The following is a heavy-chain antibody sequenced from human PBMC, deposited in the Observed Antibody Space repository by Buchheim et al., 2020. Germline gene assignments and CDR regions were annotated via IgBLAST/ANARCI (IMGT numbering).Heavy chain of an antibody. CDR2: ISGSGGST. V-gene: IGHV3-23*01. CDR1: GFTFSSYA. CDR3: AKDVLGDPGGWYYYYGMDV. J-gene: IGHJ6*02. Sequence: EVQLLESGGGLVQPGGSLRLSCAASGFTFSSYAMSWVRQAPGKGLEWVSAISGSGGSTYYADSVKGRFTISRDNSKNTRYLQMNSLRAEDTAVYYCAKDVLGDPGGWYYYYGMDVWGQGTT. D-gene: IGHD3-10*01.